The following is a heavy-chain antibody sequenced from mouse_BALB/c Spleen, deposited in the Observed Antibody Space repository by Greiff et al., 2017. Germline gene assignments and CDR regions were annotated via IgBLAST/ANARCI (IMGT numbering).Heavy chain of an antibody. CDR3: ARQLGTTVVNYFDY. V-gene: IGHV5-6-2*01. CDR1: GFTFSSYY. Sequence: EVQVVESGGGLVKPGGSLKLSCAASGFTFSSYYMSWVRQTPEKRLELVAAINSNGGSTYYPDTVKGRFTISRDNAKNTLYLQMSSLKSEDTALYYCARQLGTTVVNYFDYWGQGTTLTVSS. D-gene: IGHD1-1*01. CDR2: INSNGGST. J-gene: IGHJ2*01.